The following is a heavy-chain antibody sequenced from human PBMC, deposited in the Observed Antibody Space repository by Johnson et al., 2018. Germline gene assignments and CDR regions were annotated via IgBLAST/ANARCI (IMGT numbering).Heavy chain of an antibody. CDR2: IGTGGRT. CDR1: GFTVSTYG. D-gene: IGHD6-19*01. J-gene: IGHJ4*02. Sequence: EVQLLESGGGLVQPGGSLRLSCAASGFTVSTYGMTWVRQAPGKGLEWVSAIGTGGRTYYAASVKGRFTISRDSSTNTVSLQRESLRAEGTAVYFCAGERGGSGWYTVDYWGQGTLVTVSS. CDR3: AGERGGSGWYTVDY. V-gene: IGHV3-23*01.